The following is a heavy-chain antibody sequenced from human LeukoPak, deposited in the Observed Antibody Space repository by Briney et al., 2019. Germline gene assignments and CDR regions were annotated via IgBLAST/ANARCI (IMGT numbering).Heavy chain of an antibody. Sequence: GGSLRLSCAASGITVSSNYMSWVRQAPGKGLEWVSVISGSGGSTYYADSVKGRFTISRDNSKNTLYLQMNSLRAEDTAVYYCAKDDYGDLTIEFDYWGQGTLVTVSS. V-gene: IGHV3-23*01. CDR2: ISGSGGST. CDR1: GITVSSNY. J-gene: IGHJ4*02. CDR3: AKDDYGDLTIEFDY. D-gene: IGHD4-17*01.